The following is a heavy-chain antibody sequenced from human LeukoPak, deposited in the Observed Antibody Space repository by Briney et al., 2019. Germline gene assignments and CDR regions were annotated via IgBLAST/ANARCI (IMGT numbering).Heavy chain of an antibody. CDR2: ISYDGGIT. J-gene: IGHJ4*02. CDR3: ARDSTYFYDGGSSGPHYFDY. D-gene: IGHD3-16*01. V-gene: IGHV3-30*01. Sequence: GGSQRLSCAASGFTFNRYSMLWVRQAPGKGPEWLAVISYDGGITHYADSVKDRFTISRDNSKNTLFLQLNSLRGDDTAVYYCARDSTYFYDGGSSGPHYFDYWGQGTLVTVSS. CDR1: GFTFNRYS.